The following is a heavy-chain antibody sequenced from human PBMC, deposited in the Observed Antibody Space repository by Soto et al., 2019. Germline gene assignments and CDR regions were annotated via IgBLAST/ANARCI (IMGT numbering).Heavy chain of an antibody. CDR3: ARSYVTSRPIDF. Sequence: QVQLVQSGAEVKKPGASVKVSCKASGYSLTGYYMHWVRQAPGQGLEWMGITNPRDGSTNYAQKFQGRVTMTSDTSTSTVYMEMSSLRSDDTAMYYCARSYVTSRPIDFWGQGTLVTVSS. J-gene: IGHJ4*02. V-gene: IGHV1-46*01. D-gene: IGHD3-10*02. CDR1: GYSLTGYY. CDR2: TNPRDGST.